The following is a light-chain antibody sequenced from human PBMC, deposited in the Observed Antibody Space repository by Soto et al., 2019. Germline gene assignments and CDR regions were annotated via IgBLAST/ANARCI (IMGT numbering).Light chain of an antibody. V-gene: IGLV1-44*01. J-gene: IGLJ2*01. CDR1: NSNIGSNH. Sequence: QSVLTQPPSASGTPGQRVAISCSGSNSNIGSNHVNWYQQLPGTAPKLLIYGNNQRPSGVPDRFYGSRSGTSASLAISGLQCEDDADEYCAAWDDCVSGHVVFGGGTKLTVL. CDR2: GNN. CDR3: AAWDDCVSGHVV.